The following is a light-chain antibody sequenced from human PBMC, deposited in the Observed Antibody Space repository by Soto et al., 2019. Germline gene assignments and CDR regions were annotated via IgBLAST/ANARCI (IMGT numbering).Light chain of an antibody. CDR3: QQYGNFPYT. CDR2: GAS. CDR1: QRVSSDW. J-gene: IGKJ2*01. Sequence: EILLTQSPGTPSFSPGERATPSCRASQRVSSDWLAWYRHKPGQAPRLLIYGASSRATGVPDRVSGSGSGTDFTLTINRLEPEDFAVYYCQQYGNFPYTFGQGTKLEIK. V-gene: IGKV3-20*01.